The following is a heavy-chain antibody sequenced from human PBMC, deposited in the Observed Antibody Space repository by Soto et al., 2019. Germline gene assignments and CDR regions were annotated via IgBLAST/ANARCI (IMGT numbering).Heavy chain of an antibody. D-gene: IGHD2-2*01. CDR2: ISSSSSYT. CDR3: ARSVSRWYFAY. V-gene: IGHV3-11*06. CDR1: GFTFSDYY. Sequence: PGGSLRLSCAASGFTFSDYYMSWIRQATGKGLEWVSSISSSSSYTNYAEYVKGRFTNSRDNANKSLYLQMISLRAQDTAVYYPARSVSRWYFAYWGQ. J-gene: IGHJ4*02.